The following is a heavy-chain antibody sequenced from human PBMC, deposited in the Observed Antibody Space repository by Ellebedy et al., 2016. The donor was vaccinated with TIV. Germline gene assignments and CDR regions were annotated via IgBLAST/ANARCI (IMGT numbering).Heavy chain of an antibody. J-gene: IGHJ5*02. D-gene: IGHD1-26*01. CDR2: IEYSGNI. CDR3: ARVKATGDQARGLIDA. V-gene: IGHV4-39*01. CDR1: GGFITSSDSY. Sequence: MPSETLSLTCTVSGGFITSSDSYWGWIRQPPGKGLECIATIEYSGNIYYNASLKSRVIISADISKNQFSLQVSSLTAADTAVYYCARVKATGDQARGLIDAWGQGTLVTVSS.